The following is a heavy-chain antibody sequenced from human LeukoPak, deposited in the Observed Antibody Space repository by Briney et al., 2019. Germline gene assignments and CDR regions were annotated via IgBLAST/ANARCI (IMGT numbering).Heavy chain of an antibody. CDR1: GGTFSSYA. Sequence: EASVKVSCKASGGTFSSYAISWVRQAPGQGLEWMGGIIPIFGTANYAQKFQGRVTITADESTSTAYMELSSLRSEDTAVYYCASGVYYYDSSGYYYLDYWGQGTLVTVSS. J-gene: IGHJ4*02. CDR2: IIPIFGTA. V-gene: IGHV1-69*13. CDR3: ASGVYYYDSSGYYYLDY. D-gene: IGHD3-22*01.